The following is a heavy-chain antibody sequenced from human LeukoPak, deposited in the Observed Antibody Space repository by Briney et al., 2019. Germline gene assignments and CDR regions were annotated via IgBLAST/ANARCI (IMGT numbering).Heavy chain of an antibody. CDR1: GFTFSDHW. Sequence: GGSLRLSCTTSGFTFSDHWMSWVRQAPGKGLEWVAVISYDGSNKYYADSVKGRFTISRDNSKNTLCLQMNSLRAEDTAVYYCAKSRYGDYPIYFDYWGQGTLVTVSS. J-gene: IGHJ4*02. D-gene: IGHD4-17*01. CDR3: AKSRYGDYPIYFDY. V-gene: IGHV3-30*18. CDR2: ISYDGSNK.